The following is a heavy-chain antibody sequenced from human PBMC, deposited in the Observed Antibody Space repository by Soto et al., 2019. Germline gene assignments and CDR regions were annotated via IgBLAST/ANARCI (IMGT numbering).Heavy chain of an antibody. Sequence: SETLSLTCTVSGGSINSDYWSWIRQPPGKGLEWIGYIYYSGSAYFNPSLKSRVTISVDTSKNQFSLRLSSVTAADTAVYYCARTPIGYCSGGTCSNWFDPWGQGTLVTVSS. CDR3: ARTPIGYCSGGTCSNWFDP. V-gene: IGHV4-59*08. J-gene: IGHJ5*02. D-gene: IGHD2-15*01. CDR1: GGSINSDY. CDR2: IYYSGSA.